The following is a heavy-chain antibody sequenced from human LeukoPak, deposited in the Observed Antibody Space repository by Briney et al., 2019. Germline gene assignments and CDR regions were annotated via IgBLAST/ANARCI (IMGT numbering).Heavy chain of an antibody. J-gene: IGHJ6*02. V-gene: IGHV3-43*02. CDR1: GFTFDDYA. CDR2: ISRVGGST. Sequence: GGSLTLSCAASGFTFDDYAMHWLRQAPPNDLEWVSLISRVGGSTYYADSVKSRFTISRDNSKNSLYLQMNSLRTEDTALSYWAKDYSGSSGWYYYYYGMDVWGQGTTVTVSS. D-gene: IGHD6-19*01. CDR3: AKDYSGSSGWYYYYYGMDV.